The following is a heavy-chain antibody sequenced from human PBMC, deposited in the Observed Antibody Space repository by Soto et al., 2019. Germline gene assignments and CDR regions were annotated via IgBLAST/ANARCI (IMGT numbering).Heavy chain of an antibody. CDR1: GYTFTGYY. V-gene: IGHV1-69*02. Sequence: SVKVSCKASGYTFTGYYMHWVRQAPGQGLEWMGRINVILDIAKYAQKFQGRVTISADKSTNIAYMELNNLTSDDTAVYYCAGGYSFGVFDYWGQGTLVTVSS. CDR3: AGGYSFGVFDY. J-gene: IGHJ4*02. D-gene: IGHD5-18*01. CDR2: INVILDIA.